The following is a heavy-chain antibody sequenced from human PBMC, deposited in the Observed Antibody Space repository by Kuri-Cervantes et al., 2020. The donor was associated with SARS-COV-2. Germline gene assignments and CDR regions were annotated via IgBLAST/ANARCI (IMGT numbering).Heavy chain of an antibody. CDR2: IDWNGIST. Sequence: GGSLRLSCAASGFTFQDYGLTWVRQAPGKELEWVAGIDWNGISTGYADSVEGRFAISRDNSKNTLYLQMNSLRAEDTAVYYCARSQYGRNYYYYGMDVWGQGTTVTVSS. CDR3: ARSQYGRNYYYYGMDV. V-gene: IGHV3-20*04. D-gene: IGHD4-17*01. J-gene: IGHJ6*02. CDR1: GFTFQDYG.